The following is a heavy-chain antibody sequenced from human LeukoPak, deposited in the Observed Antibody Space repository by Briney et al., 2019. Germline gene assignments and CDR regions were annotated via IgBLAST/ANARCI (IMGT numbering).Heavy chain of an antibody. D-gene: IGHD6-19*01. J-gene: IGHJ4*02. CDR1: GFTFSSHG. V-gene: IGHV3-30*02. CDR2: IRYDGDNK. Sequence: PGGSLRLSCAASGFTFSSHGMHWVRQAPGKGLEWVAFIRYDGDNKNYADSVKGRFTISRDNSKNTLYLQMDSLRVEDTAVFYCAKDRGIWLVRDLIDDWGQGTLVSVSS. CDR3: AKDRGIWLVRDLIDD.